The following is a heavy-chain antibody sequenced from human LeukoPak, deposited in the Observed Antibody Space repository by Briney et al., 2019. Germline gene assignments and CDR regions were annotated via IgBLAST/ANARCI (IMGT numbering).Heavy chain of an antibody. J-gene: IGHJ4*02. CDR1: GFSFSNSG. D-gene: IGHD6-19*01. CDR3: AEPVGYTSGWSGGYYFDY. CDR2: IRSGSSGVV. Sequence: PGGSLRLSCTASGFSFSNSGITWVRQAPGKGLEWVSYIRSGSSGVVYSADSVKGRFTVSRDNAKSSAYLHMNSLRDEDTAVYYCAEPVGYTSGWSGGYYFDYWGQGALVTVSS. V-gene: IGHV3-48*02.